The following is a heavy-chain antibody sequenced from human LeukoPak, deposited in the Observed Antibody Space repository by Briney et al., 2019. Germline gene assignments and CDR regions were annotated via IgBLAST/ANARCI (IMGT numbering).Heavy chain of an antibody. V-gene: IGHV4-34*01. Sequence: PSEPLSLTCAVYGGSFSGYYWSWIRQPPGKGLEWIGEINHSGSTNYNTSLKSRVTISVDTSKNQFSLELSSVTAAGTAVYYCARGGLRIAAAGTFDYWGQGTLVTVSS. CDR2: INHSGST. CDR3: ARGGLRIAAAGTFDY. D-gene: IGHD6-13*01. J-gene: IGHJ4*02. CDR1: GGSFSGYY.